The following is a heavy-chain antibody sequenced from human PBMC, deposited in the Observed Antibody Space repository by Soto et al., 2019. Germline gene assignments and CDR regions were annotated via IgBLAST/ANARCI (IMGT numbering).Heavy chain of an antibody. Sequence: QVQLQQWGAGLLKPSETLSLTCAVYGGSFSGYYWSWIRQPPGKGLEWIGEINHSGSTNYNPSLKSRVTISVDTSKNQCSLKLSSVTAADTAVYYCARAGVAARSRPRRGFDYWGQGTLVTVSS. CDR3: ARAGVAARSRPRRGFDY. D-gene: IGHD6-6*01. J-gene: IGHJ4*02. CDR1: GGSFSGYY. CDR2: INHSGST. V-gene: IGHV4-34*01.